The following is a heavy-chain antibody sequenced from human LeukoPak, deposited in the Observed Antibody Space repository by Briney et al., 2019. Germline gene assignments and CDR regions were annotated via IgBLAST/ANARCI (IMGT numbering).Heavy chain of an antibody. Sequence: GGSLRLSCAASGFTFSDYYMSWIRQAPGKGLEWVSYISSSGSTIYYADSVKGRFTISRDNAKNSLYLQMNSLRAEDTAAYYCARDGAPEAYYYHSSGFWWFDPWGQGTLVTVSS. CDR1: GFTFSDYY. CDR2: ISSSGSTI. V-gene: IGHV3-11*01. J-gene: IGHJ5*02. D-gene: IGHD3-22*01. CDR3: ARDGAPEAYYYHSSGFWWFDP.